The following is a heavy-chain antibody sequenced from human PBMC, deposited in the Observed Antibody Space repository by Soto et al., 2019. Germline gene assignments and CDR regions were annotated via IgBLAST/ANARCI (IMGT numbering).Heavy chain of an antibody. Sequence: LSLTCAVSGGSISSSNWWSWVRQPPGKGLERIGEIYHSGSTNYNPSLKSRVTISVDKSKNQFSLKLSSVTAADTAVYYCASNDYYDSSGYYPTLFDYWGQGTLVTVSS. CDR2: IYHSGST. CDR3: ASNDYYDSSGYYPTLFDY. J-gene: IGHJ4*02. D-gene: IGHD3-22*01. V-gene: IGHV4-4*02. CDR1: GGSISSSNW.